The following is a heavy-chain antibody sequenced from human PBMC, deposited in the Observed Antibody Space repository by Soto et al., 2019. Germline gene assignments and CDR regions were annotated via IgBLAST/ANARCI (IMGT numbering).Heavy chain of an antibody. Sequence: GGSLRLSCAASGFSFSAYYMSWIRQAPGKGLEWVSYISFNGDVTRYSDSVEGRFTVSRDNAKKSLYLQMNSLRVEDTAVYYCERENGHPGHNYAMDVWGQGTTVTVSS. V-gene: IGHV3-11*01. D-gene: IGHD2-8*01. CDR1: GFSFSAYY. J-gene: IGHJ6*02. CDR2: ISFNGDVT. CDR3: ERENGHPGHNYAMDV.